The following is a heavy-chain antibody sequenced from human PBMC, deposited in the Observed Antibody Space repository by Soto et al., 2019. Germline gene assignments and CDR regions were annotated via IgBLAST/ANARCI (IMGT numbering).Heavy chain of an antibody. V-gene: IGHV3-49*03. D-gene: IGHD3-10*02. CDR3: ARDQSQGQMLLPYFDY. CDR1: GFTFGDYA. CDR2: IRSKAYGGTT. Sequence: GGSLRLSCTASGFTFGDYAMSWFRQAPGKGLEWVGFIRSKAYGGTTEYAASVKGRFTISRDNARDSLHLQMNSLRAGDTGVYFCARDQSQGQMLLPYFDYWGQGTQVTVSS. J-gene: IGHJ4*02.